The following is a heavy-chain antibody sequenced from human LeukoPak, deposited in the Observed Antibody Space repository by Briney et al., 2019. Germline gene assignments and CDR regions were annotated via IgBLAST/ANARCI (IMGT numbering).Heavy chain of an antibody. J-gene: IGHJ5*02. D-gene: IGHD1-7*01. CDR1: GGSIRHYY. CDR2: IYTSGST. Sequence: PSENLSLTCTVSGGSIRHYYWNWIRQPPGKGLEWIGYIYTSGSTNYNPSLKSRVTISVDTSKNQFSLKLSSVTAADTAVYYCARLGGWNYVWFDPWGQGTLVTVSS. CDR3: ARLGGWNYVWFDP. V-gene: IGHV4-4*09.